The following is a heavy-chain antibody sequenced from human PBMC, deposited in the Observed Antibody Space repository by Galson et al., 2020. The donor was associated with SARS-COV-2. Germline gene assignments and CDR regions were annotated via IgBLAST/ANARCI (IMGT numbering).Heavy chain of an antibody. V-gene: IGHV3-30-3*01. D-gene: IGHD5-18*01. CDR3: SRDHVGGYSYIFDY. CDR2: ISYDGSNK. J-gene: IGHJ4*02. Sequence: GESLKISCAASGFTFSSYAMHWVRQAPGKGLEWVAVISYDGSNKYYAASVKGRFTISRDNSKNTLYLQMNSLRAEDTAVYYCSRDHVGGYSYIFDYWGQGTLVTVSS. CDR1: GFTFSSYA.